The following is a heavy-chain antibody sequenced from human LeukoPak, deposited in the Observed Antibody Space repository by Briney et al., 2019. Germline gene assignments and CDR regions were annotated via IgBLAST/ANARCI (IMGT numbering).Heavy chain of an antibody. CDR3: ARPSSSWSRADAFDI. V-gene: IGHV3-30-3*01. CDR1: GFTFSSYA. CDR2: ISYDGSNK. J-gene: IGHJ3*02. Sequence: GRSLRLSCAASGFTFSSYAMHWVRQAPGKGLEWVAVISYDGSNKYYADSVKGRFTISRDNSKNTLYLQMNSLRAEDTAVYYCARPSSSWSRADAFDIWGQGTMVTVSS. D-gene: IGHD6-13*01.